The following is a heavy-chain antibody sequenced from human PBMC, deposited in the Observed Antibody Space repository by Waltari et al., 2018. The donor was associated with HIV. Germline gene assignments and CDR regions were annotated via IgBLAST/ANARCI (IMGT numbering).Heavy chain of an antibody. CDR2: IYYSGST. CDR1: GGSISSSSYY. J-gene: IGHJ3*02. V-gene: IGHV4-39*07. Sequence: QLQLQESGPGLVKPSETLSLTCTVSGGSISSSSYYWGWIRQPPGKGLEWIGSIYYSGSTYYNPSLKSRVTISVDTSKNQFSLKLSSVTAADTAVYYCAREGAGKPDEAFDIWGQGTMVTVSS. CDR3: AREGAGKPDEAFDI. D-gene: IGHD3-16*01.